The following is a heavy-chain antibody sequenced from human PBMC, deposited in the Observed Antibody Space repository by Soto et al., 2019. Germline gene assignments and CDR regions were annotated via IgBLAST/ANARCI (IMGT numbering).Heavy chain of an antibody. V-gene: IGHV4-30-4*01. J-gene: IGHJ5*02. CDR3: ARRYYDDSGAYYISWFDP. CDR2: IYYSGSA. Sequence: SETLSLSCTVSGGSISSGDYYWSWIRQPPGKGLEWIGYIYYSGSAYYNPSLKSRVTISVDTSKNQFSLNLISVAAADTAVYYCARRYYDDSGAYYISWFDPWGQGTLVTVS. CDR1: GGSISSGDYY. D-gene: IGHD3-22*01.